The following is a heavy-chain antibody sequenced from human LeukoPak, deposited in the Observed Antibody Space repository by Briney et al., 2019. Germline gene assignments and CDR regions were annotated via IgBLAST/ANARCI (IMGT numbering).Heavy chain of an antibody. CDR1: GYTFTGYY. V-gene: IGHV1-2*02. CDR2: INPNSGGT. J-gene: IGHJ4*02. CDR3: ASEDNWNDVSYYFDY. D-gene: IGHD1-20*01. Sequence: ASVKVSCTASGYTFTGYYMHWVRQAPGQGLEWMGWINPNSGGTNYAQKFQGRVTMTRDTSISTAYMELSRLRSDDTAVYYCASEDNWNDVSYYFDYWGQGTLVTVSS.